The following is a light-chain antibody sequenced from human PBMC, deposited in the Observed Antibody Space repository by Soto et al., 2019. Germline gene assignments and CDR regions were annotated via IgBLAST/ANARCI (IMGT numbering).Light chain of an antibody. V-gene: IGKV3-15*01. Sequence: EIVMTQSPATLSVSPGERATLSCRASQSVSSNLAWYQQKPGQAPRLLIYGASTRVTGIPARFSGSGSGTEFTLTISSLQSEDFAVYYCQQYNYWPPFFGGGTKVDIK. J-gene: IGKJ4*01. CDR3: QQYNYWPPF. CDR2: GAS. CDR1: QSVSSN.